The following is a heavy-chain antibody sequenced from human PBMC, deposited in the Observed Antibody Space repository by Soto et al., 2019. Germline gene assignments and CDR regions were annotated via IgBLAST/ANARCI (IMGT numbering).Heavy chain of an antibody. CDR2: INAGNGNT. Sequence: ASVKVSCKASGYTFTSYAMHWVRQAPGQGLEWMGWINAGNGNTKYSQKFQGRVTITRDTSASTAYMELSSLRSEDTAVYYCARDYSGHDAFDIWGQGTMVTVSS. J-gene: IGHJ3*02. CDR3: ARDYSGHDAFDI. CDR1: GYTFTSYA. V-gene: IGHV1-3*01. D-gene: IGHD1-26*01.